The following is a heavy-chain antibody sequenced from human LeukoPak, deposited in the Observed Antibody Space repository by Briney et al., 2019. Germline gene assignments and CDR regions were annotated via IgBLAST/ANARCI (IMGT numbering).Heavy chain of an antibody. Sequence: PSETLSLTCAVYGGSFSGYYWSWIRHPPGKGLKWNGEINHSGSTNYNPSHKSRVTISVDTSKNLFAMKLSSVTAANTAVYYCERVDVLVWFGLACLEVVDFWGQGTMVTVSS. CDR1: GGSFSGYY. J-gene: IGHJ3*01. CDR2: INHSGST. V-gene: IGHV4-34*01. D-gene: IGHD3-10*01. CDR3: ERVDVLVWFGLACLEVVDF.